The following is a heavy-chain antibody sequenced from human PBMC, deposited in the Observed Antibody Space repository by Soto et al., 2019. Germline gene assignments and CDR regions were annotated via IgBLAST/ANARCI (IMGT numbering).Heavy chain of an antibody. D-gene: IGHD2-15*01. Sequence: PGESLKISCKGFGYSFATSWIGWVRQMPGKGLEWMGIILPADSDTRYSPSFQGQVTISADKSITTAYLQWSSLKTEDTAVYYCTRGDMALNDYWGQGTLVTVSS. J-gene: IGHJ4*02. CDR3: TRGDMALNDY. V-gene: IGHV5-51*01. CDR2: ILPADSDT. CDR1: GYSFATSW.